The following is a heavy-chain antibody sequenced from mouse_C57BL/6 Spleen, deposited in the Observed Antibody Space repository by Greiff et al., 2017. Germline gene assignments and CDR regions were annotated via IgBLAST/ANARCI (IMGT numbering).Heavy chain of an antibody. CDR2: ISSGSSTV. D-gene: IGHD1-1*01. V-gene: IGHV5-17*01. Sequence: DVQLVESGGGLVKPGGSLKLSCAASGFTFSDYGMHWVRQAPEKGLEWVAYISSGSSTVSYAATVTGRFTISSDNAKNTLFLQMSSLRYEDTAMYYCARARSSYPAWFAYWGQGTLVTVSA. J-gene: IGHJ3*01. CDR3: ARARSSYPAWFAY. CDR1: GFTFSDYG.